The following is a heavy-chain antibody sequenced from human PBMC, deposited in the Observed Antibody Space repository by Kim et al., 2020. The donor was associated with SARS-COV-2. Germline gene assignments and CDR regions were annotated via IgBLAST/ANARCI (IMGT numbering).Heavy chain of an antibody. CDR3: AKSRGSGSDYGFDY. D-gene: IGHD1-26*01. V-gene: IGHV3-23*01. Sequence: GKGRRTISRDNSKNTLYLQVKSLRADDTAVYYCAKSRGSGSDYGFDYWGQGTLVTVSS. J-gene: IGHJ4*02.